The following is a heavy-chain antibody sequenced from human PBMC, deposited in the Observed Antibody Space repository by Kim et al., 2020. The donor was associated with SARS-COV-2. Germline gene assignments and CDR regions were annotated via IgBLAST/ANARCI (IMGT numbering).Heavy chain of an antibody. J-gene: IGHJ4*02. CDR1: GFSFSSNW. Sequence: GGSLRLSCVVSGFSFSSNWMSWVRQAPGKGLEWVATIKEDGSERYYVRSVEGRFTISRDNAKNSLYLQMNSLSAEDTAVYYCARDRKYSFDFWGQGTLVTISS. CDR3: ARDRKYSFDF. CDR2: IKEDGSER. V-gene: IGHV3-7*01.